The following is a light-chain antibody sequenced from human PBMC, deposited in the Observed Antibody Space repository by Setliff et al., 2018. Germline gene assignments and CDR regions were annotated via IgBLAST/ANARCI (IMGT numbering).Light chain of an antibody. CDR3: QSYDDTYVG. Sequence: FMLTQPHSVSESPGKTVIISCTRNSGSIASSYVQWSHQRPGSSPTLLIYDNNQRPSGVPARFSGSIDRTSNSASRSVSGLKTEDEGDYFCQSYDDTYVGFGGGTKVTVL. V-gene: IGLV6-57*01. CDR2: DNN. CDR1: SGSIASSY. J-gene: IGLJ3*02.